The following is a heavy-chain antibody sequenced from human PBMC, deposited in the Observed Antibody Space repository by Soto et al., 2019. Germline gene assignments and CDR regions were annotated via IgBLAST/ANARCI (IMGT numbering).Heavy chain of an antibody. CDR3: ARDAPEFDYGDLNWYCEL. CDR2: IWYDGDNK. J-gene: IGHJ2*01. CDR1: GFIFRTYA. V-gene: IGHV3-33*01. D-gene: IGHD4-17*01. Sequence: QEQLVESGGGVVQPGRSLRLSCSASGFIFRTYAMHWVRQSPGKGLEWVAVIWYDGDNKYYADSVKGRFTISRDNSKNTLYLQMNSLRADDTAVYYCARDAPEFDYGDLNWYCELWGRGTLVNVSS.